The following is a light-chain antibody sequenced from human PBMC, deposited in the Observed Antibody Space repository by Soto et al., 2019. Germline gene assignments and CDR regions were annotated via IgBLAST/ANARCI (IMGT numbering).Light chain of an antibody. J-gene: IGLJ3*02. CDR1: SSDVGVYNY. CDR2: EVS. Sequence: QSALTQPASVSGSPGQSITISCTGTSSDVGVYNYVSWYQQHPGKAPKLMIFEVSKRPSGVSNRISGSKSGNTASLTISGLQAEDEADYYCSSFTTTNTLFGGGTKLTVL. V-gene: IGLV2-14*01. CDR3: SSFTTTNTL.